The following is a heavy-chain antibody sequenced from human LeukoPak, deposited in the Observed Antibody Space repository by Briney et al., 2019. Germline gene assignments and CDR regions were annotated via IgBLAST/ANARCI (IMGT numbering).Heavy chain of an antibody. CDR3: ARSDEITVADSYYYYAMDV. CDR2: ISSNGSTI. D-gene: IGHD6-19*01. J-gene: IGHJ6*04. Sequence: GGSLRLSCVASGFIFSNYEMNWVRQAPGKGLEWLSHISSNGSTIYYADCVKGRFTISRDNAKKSLYLQMNSLRAEDTAVYFCARSDEITVADSYYYYAMDVWGKGTTVTVSS. CDR1: GFIFSNYE. V-gene: IGHV3-48*03.